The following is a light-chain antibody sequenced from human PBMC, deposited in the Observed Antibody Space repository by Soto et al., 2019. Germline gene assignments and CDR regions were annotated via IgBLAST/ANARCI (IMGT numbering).Light chain of an antibody. V-gene: IGKV1-5*03. CDR3: QHYNSYSEV. CDR1: QTISSW. CDR2: KAS. J-gene: IGKJ1*01. Sequence: DVQMPQSHSTLSGSVGDRVTITCRASQTISSWLSWYQQKPGKAPKLLIYKASTLKSGVPSRFSGSGSGTEFTLTISSLQPDDFATYYCQHYNSYSEVFAQGTNV.